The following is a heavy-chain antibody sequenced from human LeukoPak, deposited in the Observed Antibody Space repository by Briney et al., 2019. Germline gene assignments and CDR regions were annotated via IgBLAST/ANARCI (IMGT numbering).Heavy chain of an antibody. Sequence: PGGSLRLSCAASGFPFSNYCMNWVRQAPGKGLEWISYISSSTTTIYYADSVKGRFTISRDNAKNSLFLQMNSLRDDDTAVYYCARAADQLNHGDYVDYWGQGTLVTVSS. V-gene: IGHV3-48*02. D-gene: IGHD1-14*01. CDR2: ISSSTTTI. J-gene: IGHJ4*02. CDR1: GFPFSNYC. CDR3: ARAADQLNHGDYVDY.